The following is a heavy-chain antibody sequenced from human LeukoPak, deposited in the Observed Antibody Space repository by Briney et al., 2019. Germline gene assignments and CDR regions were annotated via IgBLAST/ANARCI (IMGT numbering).Heavy chain of an antibody. Sequence: WASVKVSCKASGGTFSSYAISWVRQAPGQGLEWMGRIIPILGIANYAQKFQGRVTITADKSTSTAYMELSSVRSEDTAVYYCARDITMVRGAHFDYWGQGTLVTVSS. J-gene: IGHJ4*02. D-gene: IGHD3-10*01. V-gene: IGHV1-69*04. CDR2: IIPILGIA. CDR3: ARDITMVRGAHFDY. CDR1: GGTFSSYA.